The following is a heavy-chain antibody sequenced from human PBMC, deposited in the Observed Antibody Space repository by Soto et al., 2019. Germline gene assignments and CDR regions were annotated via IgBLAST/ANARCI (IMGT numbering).Heavy chain of an antibody. D-gene: IGHD3-22*01. V-gene: IGHV4-30-4*01. J-gene: IGHJ4*02. CDR2: IYYSGST. CDR1: GGSISSGDYY. Sequence: QVQLQESGPGLVKPSQTLSLTCTVSGGSISSGDYYWSWIRQPPGKGLEWIGYIYYSGSTYYNPSLKXXVXDXXDTSKNQFSLKLSSVAAADTAVYYCARVRVVVIDYWGQGTLVTVSS. CDR3: ARVRVVVIDY.